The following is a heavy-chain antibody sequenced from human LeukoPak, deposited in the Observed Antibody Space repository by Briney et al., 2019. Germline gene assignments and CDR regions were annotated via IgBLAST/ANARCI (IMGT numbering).Heavy chain of an antibody. D-gene: IGHD3-10*01. CDR1: GFTFSDYY. CDR2: ISSSASSI. V-gene: IGHV3-11*01. Sequence: GGSLGLSCAASGFTFSDYYMSWIRQAPGKGLEWVSYISSSASSIYYADSVKGRFTISRGNVKNSLYLQMNSLRAEDTAVYYCARDWGVGRRDYWGQGTLVTVSS. CDR3: ARDWGVGRRDY. J-gene: IGHJ4*02.